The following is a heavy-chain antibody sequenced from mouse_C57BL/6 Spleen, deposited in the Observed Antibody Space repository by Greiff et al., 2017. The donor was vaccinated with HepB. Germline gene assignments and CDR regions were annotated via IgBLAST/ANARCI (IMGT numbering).Heavy chain of an antibody. J-gene: IGHJ4*01. CDR2: ISSGGSYT. V-gene: IGHV5-6*01. D-gene: IGHD2-2*01. CDR1: GFTFSSYG. Sequence: EVKLVESGGELVKPGGSLKLSCAASGFTFSSYGMSWVRQTPDKRLEWVATISSGGSYTYYPDSVKGRFTISRDNAKNTLYLQMSSLKSEDTAMYYCARHSTMVRGDYWGQGTSVTVSS. CDR3: ARHSTMVRGDY.